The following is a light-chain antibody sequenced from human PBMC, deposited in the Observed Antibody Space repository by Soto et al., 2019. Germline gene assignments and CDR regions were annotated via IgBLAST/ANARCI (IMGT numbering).Light chain of an antibody. CDR3: QQYNEWPLT. CDR2: GAS. CDR1: QSVSTN. J-gene: IGKJ4*01. Sequence: ETVMTQSPATLSVSPGERATLSCGASQSVSTNLAWYQQKPGQVPRLLIYGASTRASDIPARFSGSGSGTEFTHTISSLQSEDFAFYYCQQYNEWPLTFGGGTKVEIE. V-gene: IGKV3-15*01.